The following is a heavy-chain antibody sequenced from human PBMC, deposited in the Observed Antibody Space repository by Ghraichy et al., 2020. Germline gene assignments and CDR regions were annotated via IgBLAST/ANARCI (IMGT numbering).Heavy chain of an antibody. D-gene: IGHD1-26*01. J-gene: IGHJ6*02. CDR3: ARDRGWELLFPYYYYGMDV. Sequence: GGSLRLSCAASGFTFSSYAMHWVRQAPGKGLEWVAVISYDGSNKYYADSVKGRFTISRDNSKNTLYLQMNSLRAEDTAVYYCARDRGWELLFPYYYYGMDVWGQGTTVTVSS. CDR1: GFTFSSYA. V-gene: IGHV3-30-3*01. CDR2: ISYDGSNK.